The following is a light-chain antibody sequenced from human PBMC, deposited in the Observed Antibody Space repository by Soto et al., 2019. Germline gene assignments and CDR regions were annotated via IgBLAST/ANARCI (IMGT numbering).Light chain of an antibody. Sequence: QSALTQPASASRSPGQSITISCTGTSSDVGSYNLVSWYQQHPGKAPKLMIYEGSKRPSGVSNRFSGSKSGNTASLTISGLQAEDESDYYCCSYAGSSTVFGGGTKLTLL. V-gene: IGLV2-23*01. CDR3: CSYAGSSTV. J-gene: IGLJ2*01. CDR1: SSDVGSYNL. CDR2: EGS.